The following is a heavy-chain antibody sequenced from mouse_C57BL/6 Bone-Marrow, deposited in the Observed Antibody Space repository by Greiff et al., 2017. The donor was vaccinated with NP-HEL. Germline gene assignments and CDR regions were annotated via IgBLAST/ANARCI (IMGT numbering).Heavy chain of an antibody. CDR2: ISSGGDYI. V-gene: IGHV5-9-1*02. Sequence: EVMLVESGEGLVKPGGSLKLSCAASGFTFSSYAMSWVRQTPEKRLEWVAYISSGGDYIYYADTVKGRFTISRDNARNTLYLQMSSLKSEDTAMYYCTRPLLLLWEYWYFDVWGTGTTVTVSS. CDR3: TRPLLLLWEYWYFDV. J-gene: IGHJ1*03. CDR1: GFTFSSYA. D-gene: IGHD1-1*01.